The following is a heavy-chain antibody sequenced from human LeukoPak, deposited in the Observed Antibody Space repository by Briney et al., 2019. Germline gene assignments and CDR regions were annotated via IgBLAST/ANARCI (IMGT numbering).Heavy chain of an antibody. CDR1: GFTYSSHN. D-gene: IGHD5-18*01. CDR2: ISYDGSNK. CDR3: ARDQGYSYGHSFDY. J-gene: IGHJ4*02. Sequence: GRSLRLSCAAPGFTYSSHNMHWVRQAPGKGLEWVALISYDGSNKYYADSVKGRFTISRDNSKNTLYLQMNSLRAEDTAVYYCARDQGYSYGHSFDYWGQGTLVTVSS. V-gene: IGHV3-30-3*01.